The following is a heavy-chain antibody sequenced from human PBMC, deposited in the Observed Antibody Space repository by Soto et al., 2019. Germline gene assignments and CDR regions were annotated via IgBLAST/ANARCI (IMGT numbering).Heavy chain of an antibody. D-gene: IGHD3-16*02. Sequence: QVQLVESGGGVVQPGRSLRLSCAASGFTFSSYGMHWVRQAPGKWLEWVAVIWYDGSNKYYADSVKGRFTISRDNSKNTLYLQMNSLRAEDTAVYYCARDLRDYVWGSYRPDHVFDYWGQGTLVTVSS. CDR3: ARDLRDYVWGSYRPDHVFDY. V-gene: IGHV3-33*01. CDR2: IWYDGSNK. CDR1: GFTFSSYG. J-gene: IGHJ4*02.